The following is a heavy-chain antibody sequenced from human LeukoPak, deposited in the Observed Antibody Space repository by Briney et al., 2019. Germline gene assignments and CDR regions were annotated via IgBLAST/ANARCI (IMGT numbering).Heavy chain of an antibody. V-gene: IGHV4-59*01. D-gene: IGHD4-17*01. CDR3: ARAGDYGDYQGWFDP. CDR2: IYYSWST. Sequence: SETLSLTCTVSGGSISSYYWSWIRQPPGKGLEWIGYIYYSWSTNYNPSLKSRVTISVDTSKNQFSLKLSSVTAADTAVYYCARAGDYGDYQGWFDPWGQGTLVTVSS. J-gene: IGHJ5*02. CDR1: GGSISSYY.